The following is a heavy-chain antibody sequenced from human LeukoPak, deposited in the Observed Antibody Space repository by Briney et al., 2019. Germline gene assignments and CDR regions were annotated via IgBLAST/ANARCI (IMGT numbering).Heavy chain of an antibody. D-gene: IGHD5-18*01. V-gene: IGHV7-4-1*02. CDR1: GYTFTSYA. CDR3: AMGYSCGPSDMDV. Sequence: ASVKVSCKASGYTFTSYAMNWVRQAPGQGLEWMGWINTNTGNPTYAQGFTGRFVFSLDTSVSTAYLQISSLKAEDTAVFYCAMGYSCGPSDMDVWGKGTTVTVSS. CDR2: INTNTGNP. J-gene: IGHJ6*03.